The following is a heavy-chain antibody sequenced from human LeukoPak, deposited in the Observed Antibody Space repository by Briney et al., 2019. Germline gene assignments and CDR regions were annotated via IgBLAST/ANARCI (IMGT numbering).Heavy chain of an antibody. V-gene: IGHV3-66*02. J-gene: IGHJ4*02. D-gene: IGHD6-13*01. CDR3: AKDMSIAAAGTGFDY. CDR1: GFTFSDNY. Sequence: GGSLRLSCAASGFTFSDNYMSWFRQAPGKGLEWLSVLDSGGSAIYADSVRGRFTISRDNSKNTLYLQMNSLRAEDTAVYYCAKDMSIAAAGTGFDYWGQGTLVTVSS. CDR2: LDSGGSA.